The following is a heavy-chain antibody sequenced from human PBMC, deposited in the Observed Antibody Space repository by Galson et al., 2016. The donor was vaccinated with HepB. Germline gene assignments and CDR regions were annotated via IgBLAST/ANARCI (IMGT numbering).Heavy chain of an antibody. CDR3: ARRSSKIGARHRFFDL. CDR1: GFTFDDYA. J-gene: IGHJ2*01. V-gene: IGHV3-9*01. Sequence: SLRLSCATSGFTFDDYAMHWVRQSPGKGLEWVSGISWDSRSIDYVDSVKGRFTISRDNAKNSLYPQMDSLRPDNTAFYFCARRSSKIGARHRFFDLWGRGTLVTVSS. CDR2: ISWDSRSI. D-gene: IGHD1-26*01.